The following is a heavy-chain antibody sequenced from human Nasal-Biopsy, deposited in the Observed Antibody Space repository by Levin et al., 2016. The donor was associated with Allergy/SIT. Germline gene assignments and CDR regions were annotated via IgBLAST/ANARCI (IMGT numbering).Heavy chain of an antibody. CDR1: GGSIGTYV. V-gene: IGHV4-59*01. D-gene: IGHD3-22*01. Sequence: ETLSLTCTVSGGSIGTYVLDLDSGQPPGKGLEWIGYIYYSGSTDYNPSLKSRVTMSVDTSKNQFSLKLSSVTAADTAVYYCARDVSGYSRLDNWGQGTLVTVSS. J-gene: IGHJ4*02. CDR3: ARDVSGYSRLDN. CDR2: IYYSGST.